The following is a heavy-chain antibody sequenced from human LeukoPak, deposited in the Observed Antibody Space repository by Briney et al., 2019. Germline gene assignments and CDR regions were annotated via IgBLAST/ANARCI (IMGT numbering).Heavy chain of an antibody. D-gene: IGHD3-22*01. CDR3: ARDTGYYYDSSGSVFDY. CDR2: IYTSGST. Sequence: PSQTLSLTCTVSGGSISSGSYYWSWIRQPAGKGLEWIGRIYTSGSTNYNPSLKSRVTISVDTSKNQFPLKLSSVTAADTAVYYCARDTGYYYDSSGSVFDYWGQGTLVTVSS. V-gene: IGHV4-61*02. J-gene: IGHJ4*02. CDR1: GGSISSGSYY.